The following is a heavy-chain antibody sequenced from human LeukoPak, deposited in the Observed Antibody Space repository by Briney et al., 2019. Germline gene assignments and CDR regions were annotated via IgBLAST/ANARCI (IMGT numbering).Heavy chain of an antibody. V-gene: IGHV4-39*01. CDR1: GGSISSSGYY. D-gene: IGHD1-26*01. Sequence: SETLSLTCTVSGGSISSSGYYWGWIRQPPGKGLEWIASIYYSGSTYYNPSLKSRVTISVDTSKNQLSLKLSSLTAADAAVYYCARHEYSGSYYGLSWFDPWGQGALVTVSS. J-gene: IGHJ5*02. CDR3: ARHEYSGSYYGLSWFDP. CDR2: IYYSGST.